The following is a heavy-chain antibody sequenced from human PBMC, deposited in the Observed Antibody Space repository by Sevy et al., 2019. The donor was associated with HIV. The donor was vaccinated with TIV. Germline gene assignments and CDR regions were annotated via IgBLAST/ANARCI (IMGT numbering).Heavy chain of an antibody. CDR3: ARGGVVVVVAATHRFDP. CDR2: IIPIFGTA. J-gene: IGHJ5*02. V-gene: IGHV1-69*13. D-gene: IGHD2-15*01. CDR1: GGTFSRYA. Sequence: ASVKVSCKASGGTFSRYAISWVRQAPGQGLEWMGGIIPIFGTANYAQKFQGRVTITADESTSTAYMELSSLRSEDTAVYYCARGGVVVVVAATHRFDPWGQGTLVTVSS.